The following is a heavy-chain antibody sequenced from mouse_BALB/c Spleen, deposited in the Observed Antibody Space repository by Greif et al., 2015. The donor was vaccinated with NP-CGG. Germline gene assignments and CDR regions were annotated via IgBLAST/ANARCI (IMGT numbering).Heavy chain of an antibody. D-gene: IGHD2-1*01. V-gene: IGHV1-14*01. CDR1: GYTFTSYV. CDR3: ARHGNYVAMDY. Sequence: VQLQQSGPELVKPGASVKMSCKASGYTFTSYVMHWVKQKPGQGLEWIGYINPYNDGTKYNEKFKGKATLTSDKSSSTAYMELSSLTSEDSAVYYCARHGNYVAMDYWGQGTSVTVSS. CDR2: INPYNDGT. J-gene: IGHJ4*01.